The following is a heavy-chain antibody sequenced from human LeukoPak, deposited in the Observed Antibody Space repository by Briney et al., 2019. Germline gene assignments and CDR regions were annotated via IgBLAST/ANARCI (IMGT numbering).Heavy chain of an antibody. D-gene: IGHD4-17*01. J-gene: IGHJ4*02. CDR3: ARGDDYGDYWGLY. Sequence: GASVKVSCKASGYTFTSYGISWVRQAPGQGLEWMGWIGTYNGNTNYAQKLQGRVTMTTDTSTSTAYMELRSLISDDAAVYYCARGDDYGDYWGLYWGQGTLVTVSS. V-gene: IGHV1-18*01. CDR1: GYTFTSYG. CDR2: IGTYNGNT.